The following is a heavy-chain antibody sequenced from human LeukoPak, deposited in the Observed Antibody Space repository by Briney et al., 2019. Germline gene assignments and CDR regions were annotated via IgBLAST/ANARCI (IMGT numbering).Heavy chain of an antibody. CDR3: ARDHDGYSTFDY. D-gene: IGHD5-24*01. V-gene: IGHV3-74*01. CDR1: GFTFSSYW. Sequence: GGSLRLSCAASGFTFSSYWMHWVRQAPGKGLVWVSRINSDGSSTSYADSVKGRFTISRDNAKNTPYLQMNSLRAEDTAVYYCARDHDGYSTFDYWGQGTLVTVSS. CDR2: INSDGSST. J-gene: IGHJ4*02.